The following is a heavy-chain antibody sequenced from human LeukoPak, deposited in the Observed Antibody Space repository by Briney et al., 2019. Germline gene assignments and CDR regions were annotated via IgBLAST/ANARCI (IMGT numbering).Heavy chain of an antibody. J-gene: IGHJ6*02. CDR1: GGSVSSGSYY. D-gene: IGHD2-2*01. CDR2: ICYSGST. Sequence: PSETLSLTCTVSGGSVSSGSYYWSWIRQPPGKGLEWIGYICYSGSTNYNPSLKSRVTISVDTSKNQFSLKLSSVTAADTAVYYCARIYCSSTSCYYYYGMDVWGQGTTVTVSS. CDR3: ARIYCSSTSCYYYYGMDV. V-gene: IGHV4-61*01.